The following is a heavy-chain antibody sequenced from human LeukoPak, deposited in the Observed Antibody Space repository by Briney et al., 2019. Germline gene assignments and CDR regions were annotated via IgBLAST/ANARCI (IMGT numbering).Heavy chain of an antibody. CDR2: ITGSGGNT. CDR3: ARTANWEVVSAFDI. Sequence: GGSLRLSCAASGFTFSSYAMSWVRQAPGKGLEWVSAITGSGGNTYYADSVTGRFAISRDNSKNTLYLQMNSLRAEDTAVYYCARTANWEVVSAFDIWGQGTMVTVSS. V-gene: IGHV3-23*01. CDR1: GFTFSSYA. D-gene: IGHD7-27*01. J-gene: IGHJ3*02.